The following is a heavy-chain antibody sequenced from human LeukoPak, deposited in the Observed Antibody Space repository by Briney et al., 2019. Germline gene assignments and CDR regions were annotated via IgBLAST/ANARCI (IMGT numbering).Heavy chain of an antibody. Sequence: GGSLRLSCTASGFTFGDYAMTWVRQAPGKGLEWVGFIRSKVYGGTPEYAASVKGRFTISRDDSKGIAYLQMNSLKTEDTAMYYCTRDQTPYYWGQGTLVTVSS. J-gene: IGHJ4*02. V-gene: IGHV3-49*04. CDR3: TRDQTPYY. CDR2: IRSKVYGGTP. CDR1: GFTFGDYA.